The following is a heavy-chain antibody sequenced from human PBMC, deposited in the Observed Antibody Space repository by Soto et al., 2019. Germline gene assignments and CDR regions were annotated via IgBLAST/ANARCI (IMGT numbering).Heavy chain of an antibody. V-gene: IGHV3-33*01. Sequence: QVQLVESGGGVVQPGRSLRLSCAASGFTFSSYGMHWVRQAPGKGLEWVAVIWYDGSNKYYADSVKGRFTISRDNSKNTLYLQMNSLRAEDTAVYYCAREVKYGSGSSLDYWGQGTLVTVSS. CDR1: GFTFSSYG. J-gene: IGHJ4*02. CDR3: AREVKYGSGSSLDY. CDR2: IWYDGSNK. D-gene: IGHD3-10*01.